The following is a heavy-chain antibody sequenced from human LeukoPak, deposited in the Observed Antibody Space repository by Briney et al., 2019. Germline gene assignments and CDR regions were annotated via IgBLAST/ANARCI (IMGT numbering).Heavy chain of an antibody. J-gene: IGHJ5*02. CDR1: GFTFSSYW. CDR2: IKQDGSEK. CDR3: VRGGPSTWS. D-gene: IGHD2-15*01. Sequence: GGSLRLSCAASGFTFSSYWMTWVRQAPGKGLEWVANIKQDGSEKQYVDSVKGRFIISRDDAKNSLYLQMNSLRAEDTAVYYCVRGGPSTWSWGQGTLVTVSS. V-gene: IGHV3-7*01.